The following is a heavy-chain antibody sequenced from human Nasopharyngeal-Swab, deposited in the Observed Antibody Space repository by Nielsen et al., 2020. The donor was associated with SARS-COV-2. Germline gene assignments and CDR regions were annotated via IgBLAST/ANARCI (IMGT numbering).Heavy chain of an antibody. V-gene: IGHV4-59*08. D-gene: IGHD2-21*02. CDR3: ARGQATGLVVVTSSGYFDL. Sequence: GSLRLSCTVSGGSISSYYWSWIRQPPGQGLEWIGYIYYSGSTNYNPSLKSRVTISVDTSKNQLSLKLSSVTAADTAVYYCARGQATGLVVVTSSGYFDLWGRGTLVTVSS. J-gene: IGHJ2*01. CDR2: IYYSGST. CDR1: GGSISSYY.